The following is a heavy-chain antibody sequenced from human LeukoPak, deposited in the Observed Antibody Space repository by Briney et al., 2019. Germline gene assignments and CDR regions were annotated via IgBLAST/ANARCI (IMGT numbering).Heavy chain of an antibody. CDR3: ARAGYSYGYKNWFDP. J-gene: IGHJ5*02. D-gene: IGHD5-18*01. Sequence: ASVKVSCKASGYTFTSYDINWVRQATGQGLEWMGWMNPNSGNTGYAQKFQGRVTMTRNTSISTAYMELSSLRSEDTAVYYCARAGYSYGYKNWFDPWGQGTLVTVSS. V-gene: IGHV1-8*01. CDR1: GYTFTSYD. CDR2: MNPNSGNT.